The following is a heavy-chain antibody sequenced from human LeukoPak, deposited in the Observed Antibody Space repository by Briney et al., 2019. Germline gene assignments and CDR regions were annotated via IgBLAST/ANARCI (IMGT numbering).Heavy chain of an antibody. CDR2: ISGDGRNI. CDR3: AKDMGYGSDAFDI. D-gene: IGHD3-10*01. V-gene: IGHV3-74*01. CDR1: GFTFSSYW. J-gene: IGHJ3*02. Sequence: PGGSLRLSCVASGFTFSSYWMHWVRQDPRKGLVWVSRISGDGRNINYADSVRGRFTISRDNAKNTLYLQMNTLRAEDTALYYCAKDMGYGSDAFDIWGQGTMVTVSS.